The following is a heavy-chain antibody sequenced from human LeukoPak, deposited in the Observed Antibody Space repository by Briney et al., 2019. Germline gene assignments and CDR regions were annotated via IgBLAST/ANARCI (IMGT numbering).Heavy chain of an antibody. J-gene: IGHJ2*01. Sequence: SETLSLTCTVSGYSISSGYYWGWIRQPPGKGLEWIANIYHSGNTYYNPSLKSRVTISVDTSKNQFSLKLSSVTAADTAVYYCARVYYSSSYDYWYFDLWGRGTLVTVSS. CDR3: ARVYYSSSYDYWYFDL. CDR1: GYSISSGYY. D-gene: IGHD6-13*01. CDR2: IYHSGNT. V-gene: IGHV4-38-2*02.